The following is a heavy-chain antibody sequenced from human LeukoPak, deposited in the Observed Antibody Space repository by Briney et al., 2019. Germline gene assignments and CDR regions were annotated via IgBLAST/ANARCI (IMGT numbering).Heavy chain of an antibody. CDR2: ISPYNGNT. CDR1: GYTLTSSG. V-gene: IGHV1-18*01. Sequence: VSVKVSCKASGYTLTSSGINWARQAPGQGLEWIGWISPYNGNTNKVMKFQGRITLTTDTSTSTAYLELGSLRSDDTAVYYCARGQLNGDAFDVWGQGTMVTVSS. J-gene: IGHJ3*01. CDR3: ARGQLNGDAFDV. D-gene: IGHD1-1*01.